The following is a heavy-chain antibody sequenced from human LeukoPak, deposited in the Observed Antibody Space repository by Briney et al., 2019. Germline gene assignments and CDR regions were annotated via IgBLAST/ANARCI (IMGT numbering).Heavy chain of an antibody. CDR1: GGTFSSYA. CDR2: SSAYNGNT. V-gene: IGHV1-18*01. Sequence: ASVKVSCKASGGTFSSYAISWVRQAPGQGLEWMGWSSAYNGNTNYAQKLQGRVTMTTDTSTSTAYMELSRLRSDDTAVYYCARGSTYYYDSSGYSGLDYWGQGTLVTVSS. D-gene: IGHD3-22*01. J-gene: IGHJ4*02. CDR3: ARGSTYYYDSSGYSGLDY.